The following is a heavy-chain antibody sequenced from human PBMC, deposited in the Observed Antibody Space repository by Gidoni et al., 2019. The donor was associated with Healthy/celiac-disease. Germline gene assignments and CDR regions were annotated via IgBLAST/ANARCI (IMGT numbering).Heavy chain of an antibody. D-gene: IGHD6-13*01. J-gene: IGHJ3*02. CDR2: IRSSSSYR. Sequence: EVQLVESGGGLVQPGGSMSLSCAASVFTFSCYSMNWVRQAPGKGLAWVSSIRSSSSYRYYADSVKGRFTISRDNAKNSLYLQMNSLRAEDTAVYYCARGRIAAAGGPDAFDIWGQGTMVTVSS. CDR1: VFTFSCYS. CDR3: ARGRIAAAGGPDAFDI. V-gene: IGHV3-21*01.